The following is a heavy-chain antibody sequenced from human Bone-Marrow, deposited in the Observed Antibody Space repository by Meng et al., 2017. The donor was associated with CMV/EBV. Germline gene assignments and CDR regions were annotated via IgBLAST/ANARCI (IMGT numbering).Heavy chain of an antibody. D-gene: IGHD2-2*01. V-gene: IGHV3-7*01. Sequence: GGSLRLSCAASGFTFSSYWMSWVRQAPGKGLEWVANIKQDGSEKYYVDSVKGRFTIARDNAKNSLYLQMNSLRAEDTAVYYCARVSLGYCSSTSSYLPTWGYYYYYGMDVWGQRTTVTVSS. CDR1: GFTFSSYW. CDR2: IKQDGSEK. CDR3: ARVSLGYCSSTSSYLPTWGYYYYYGMDV. J-gene: IGHJ6*01.